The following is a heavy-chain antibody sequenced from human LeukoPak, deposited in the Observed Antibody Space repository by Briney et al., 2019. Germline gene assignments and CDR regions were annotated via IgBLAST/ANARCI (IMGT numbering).Heavy chain of an antibody. CDR3: ARSVTVARPPYYYYY. D-gene: IGHD6-6*01. J-gene: IGHJ6*03. Sequence: ASVKVSCKASGGTYSSYAISWVRQAPGEGLEWMGRIIPIFGTANYAEKFQGRVTITADESSSTAYMELSSLRSEAASVYYGARSVTVARPPYYYYY. V-gene: IGHV1-69*13. CDR2: IIPIFGTA. CDR1: GGTYSSYA.